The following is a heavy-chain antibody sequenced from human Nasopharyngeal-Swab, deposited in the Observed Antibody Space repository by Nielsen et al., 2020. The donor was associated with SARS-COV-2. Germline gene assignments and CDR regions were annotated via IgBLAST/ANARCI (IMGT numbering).Heavy chain of an antibody. CDR1: GFIFDDYA. Sequence: EPLEIFCAASGFIFDDYAMNWVRQAPGKGLEWVSGITWNGGSIGYAESVKGRFTISRDSAKNSLYLQMNSLRAEDTALYYCARDKSSTVTTFDYWGQGTLVTVSS. CDR2: ITWNGGSI. CDR3: ARDKSSTVTTFDY. V-gene: IGHV3-20*04. D-gene: IGHD4-17*01. J-gene: IGHJ4*02.